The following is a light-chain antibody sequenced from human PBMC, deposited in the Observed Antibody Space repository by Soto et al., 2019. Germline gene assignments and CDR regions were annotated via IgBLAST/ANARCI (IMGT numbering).Light chain of an antibody. J-gene: IGKJ2*02. Sequence: EIVMTQSPATLSVSPGERATLSCRASQSVSSNLAWYQQKPGQAPRLLIYGASTRVTGIPARFSGSGSGTEFTLTISSLQSEDFAFYYCQQYNNWPPWTFGQGTKLEI. CDR2: GAS. V-gene: IGKV3-15*01. CDR3: QQYNNWPPWT. CDR1: QSVSSN.